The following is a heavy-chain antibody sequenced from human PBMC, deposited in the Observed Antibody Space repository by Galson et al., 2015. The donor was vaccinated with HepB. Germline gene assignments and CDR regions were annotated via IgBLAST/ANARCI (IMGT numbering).Heavy chain of an antibody. CDR1: GYTFRSYW. D-gene: IGHD2-15*01. CDR2: IDSDGSGA. J-gene: IGHJ6*02. CDR3: VRGMGCSGGTCYLFEYGMDV. V-gene: IGHV3-74*01. Sequence: SLRLSCAASGYTFRSYWMYWVRQAPGEGLVWVSRIDSDGSGANYADSVKGRFAISRDNAKTTLYLDRNSLRVEVTAIYYCVRGMGCSGGTCYLFEYGMDVWGRGTTVTVSS.